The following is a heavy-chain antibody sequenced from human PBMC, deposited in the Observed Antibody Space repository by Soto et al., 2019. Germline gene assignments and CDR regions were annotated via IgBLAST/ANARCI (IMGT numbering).Heavy chain of an antibody. Sequence: ASVKVSFKASGDTFTTYDINWVRQATGHGLERMGWISPNSGNIGYAQRFQGRVTMTRDTAIRTAYMEVSSLRSDDTAVYYCARGRASGSYYLLDYWGQGTLVTVSS. J-gene: IGHJ4*02. CDR3: ARGRASGSYYLLDY. D-gene: IGHD3-10*01. V-gene: IGHV1-8*01. CDR2: ISPNSGNI. CDR1: GDTFTTYD.